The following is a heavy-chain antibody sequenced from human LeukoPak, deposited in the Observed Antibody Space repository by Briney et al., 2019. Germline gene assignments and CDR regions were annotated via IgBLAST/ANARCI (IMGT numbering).Heavy chain of an antibody. CDR2: IYHSGST. Sequence: PSGTLSLTCAVSGGSISSSDWWTWVRQLPGEGLEWIGEIYHSGSTKYNPSLKSRVTISVDKSKNQFSLKVSSVTAADTAVYYCARDASLQMGAFDVWGQGTMVTVSS. D-gene: IGHD1-1*01. J-gene: IGHJ3*01. V-gene: IGHV4-4*02. CDR3: ARDASLQMGAFDV. CDR1: GGSISSSDW.